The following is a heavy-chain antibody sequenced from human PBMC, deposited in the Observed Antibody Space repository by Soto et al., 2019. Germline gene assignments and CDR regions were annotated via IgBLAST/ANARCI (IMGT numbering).Heavy chain of an antibody. V-gene: IGHV3-48*02. CDR1: GFTFSSYR. CDR3: ANGDDSSDAFDI. D-gene: IGHD3-22*01. Sequence: EVQLVESGGGLVQPGGSLRLSCAASGFTFSSYRMNWVRQAPGKGLEWVSYISSSSSTIYYADSVKGRFTISRDNAKNSLYLQMNSVRDEDTAVYYCANGDDSSDAFDIWGQGTMVTVSS. CDR2: ISSSSSTI. J-gene: IGHJ3*02.